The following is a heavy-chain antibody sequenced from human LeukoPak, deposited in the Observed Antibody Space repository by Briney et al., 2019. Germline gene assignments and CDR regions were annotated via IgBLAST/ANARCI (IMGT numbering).Heavy chain of an antibody. CDR3: AREWEYGLDY. CDR1: GGSISSGSYY. Sequence: SQTLSLTCTVSGGSISSGSYYWSWIRQHPGKDLEWIGNIYYSGNTYYNPSLKSRVTISVDTSKNQFSLKLNSVTAADTAVYCCAREWEYGLDYWGQGTLVTVSS. CDR2: IYYSGNT. V-gene: IGHV4-31*03. D-gene: IGHD1-26*01. J-gene: IGHJ4*02.